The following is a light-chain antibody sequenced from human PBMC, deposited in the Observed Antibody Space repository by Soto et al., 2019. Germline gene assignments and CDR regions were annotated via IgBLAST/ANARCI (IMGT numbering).Light chain of an antibody. CDR3: CSYAGSSTFV. V-gene: IGLV2-23*01. CDR1: SSDVGSYHL. Sequence: QSALTQPASVSGSPGQSITISCTGTSSDVGSYHLVSWYQHHPGKAPKLMIYEGSKRPSGVSNRFSGSKSGTTASLTISGLQDEDEADYYCCSYAGSSTFVFGTGTKLTVL. CDR2: EGS. J-gene: IGLJ1*01.